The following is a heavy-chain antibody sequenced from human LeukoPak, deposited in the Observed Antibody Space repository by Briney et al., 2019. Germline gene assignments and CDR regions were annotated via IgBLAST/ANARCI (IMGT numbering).Heavy chain of an antibody. CDR2: IKQDGSEK. V-gene: IGHV3-7*03. D-gene: IGHD3-10*01. J-gene: IGHJ5*02. Sequence: GGSLRLCCAASGFTFSSYWMSWVRQAAGKGLEWVANIKQDGSEKYYVDSVKGRFTISRDNAKNSLYLQMNSLRAEDTAVYYCARGSGSYYLLYNWFDPWGQGTLVTVSS. CDR1: GFTFSSYW. CDR3: ARGSGSYYLLYNWFDP.